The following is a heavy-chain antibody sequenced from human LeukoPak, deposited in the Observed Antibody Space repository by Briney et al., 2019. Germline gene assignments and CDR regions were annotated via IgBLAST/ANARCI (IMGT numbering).Heavy chain of an antibody. CDR1: GFTFSSYG. Sequence: GGSLRLSCAASGFTFSSYGMHWVRQAPGKGLEWVAFIRYDGSNKYYADSVKGRFTISRDNSKNTLYLQMNSLRAEDTAVYYCANLPYGSGSYYRRDYWGQGTLVTVSS. J-gene: IGHJ4*02. D-gene: IGHD3-10*01. CDR3: ANLPYGSGSYYRRDY. CDR2: IRYDGSNK. V-gene: IGHV3-30*02.